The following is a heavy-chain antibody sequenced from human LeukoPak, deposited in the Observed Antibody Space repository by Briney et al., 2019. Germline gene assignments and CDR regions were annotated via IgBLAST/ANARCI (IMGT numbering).Heavy chain of an antibody. J-gene: IGHJ1*01. V-gene: IGHV4-59*01. CDR2: IYDSGTT. D-gene: IGHD1-26*01. Sequence: SETLSLTCTVSGGSISSYYWNWIRQPPGKGLEWIGYIYDSGTTNYNPSLKSRVTISLDTSKNQFSLKLSSVTAADTAVYYCASPGPDRYRGFQYWGQGTLVTVSS. CDR3: ASPGPDRYRGFQY. CDR1: GGSISSYY.